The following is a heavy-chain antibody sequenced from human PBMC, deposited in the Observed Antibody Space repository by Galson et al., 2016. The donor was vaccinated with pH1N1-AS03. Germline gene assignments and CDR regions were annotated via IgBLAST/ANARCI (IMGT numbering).Heavy chain of an antibody. D-gene: IGHD2-2*01. J-gene: IGHJ4*02. CDR2: IYFSGRT. CDR3: ARVRSEWLGVNSSWYGIDS. CDR1: AGSISTYY. Sequence: TLSLTCTVSAGSISTYYWTWIRQPPGRGLEWIGYIYFSGRTNCSPSLKSRANISLDRSRNRFSLNLNSVTAADTAVYYCARVRSEWLGVNSSWYGIDSWGQGTLVTVSS. V-gene: IGHV4-59*01.